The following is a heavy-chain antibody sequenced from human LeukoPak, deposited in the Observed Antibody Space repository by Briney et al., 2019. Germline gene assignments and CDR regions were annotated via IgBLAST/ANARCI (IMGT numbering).Heavy chain of an antibody. J-gene: IGHJ4*02. CDR3: GRDWVWTVLY. Sequence: PGGSLRLSCAASGFTFNNYWMNWVRQAPGKGLEWVANIKQDGSEKYYVDSVKGRFTISRDNAKNSLYLEMNSLRAEDTAVYFCGRDWVWTVLYWGLGTPVSVSS. V-gene: IGHV3-7*01. D-gene: IGHD6-13*01. CDR2: IKQDGSEK. CDR1: GFTFNNYW.